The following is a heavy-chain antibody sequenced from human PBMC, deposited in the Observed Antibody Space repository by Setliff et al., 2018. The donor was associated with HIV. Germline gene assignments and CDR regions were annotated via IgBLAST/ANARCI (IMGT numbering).Heavy chain of an antibody. V-gene: IGHV1-46*01. J-gene: IGHJ5*02. Sequence: ASVKVSCKASGYTFTSYYIHWVRQAPGQGLEWMGVIHPSGGSTSYAQSFQDRVTMTRDTSTSTVYMELSSLRSEDTDVYYCARVRYCSGGSCYGGEYWFDPWGQGTLVTVSS. CDR3: ARVRYCSGGSCYGGEYWFDP. D-gene: IGHD2-15*01. CDR1: GYTFTSYY. CDR2: IHPSGGST.